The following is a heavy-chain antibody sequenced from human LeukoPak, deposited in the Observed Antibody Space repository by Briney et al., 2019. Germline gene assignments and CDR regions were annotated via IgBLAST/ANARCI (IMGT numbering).Heavy chain of an antibody. Sequence: PSETLSLTCTVSGGSMSNHYWTWIRQPAGKGLEWIGRIYTSGRTNYNPSLKSRVTMSLDTSKNQFSVKLSSVTAADTAVYYCARISNYYDSSGYHNWLDPWGQGTLVTVSS. CDR1: GGSMSNHY. V-gene: IGHV4-4*07. J-gene: IGHJ5*02. D-gene: IGHD3-22*01. CDR3: ARISNYYDSSGYHNWLDP. CDR2: IYTSGRT.